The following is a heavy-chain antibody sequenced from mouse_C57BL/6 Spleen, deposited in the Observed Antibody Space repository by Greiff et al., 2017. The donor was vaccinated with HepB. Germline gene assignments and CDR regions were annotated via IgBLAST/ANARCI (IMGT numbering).Heavy chain of an antibody. D-gene: IGHD2-3*01. V-gene: IGHV3-6*01. Sequence: EVKLQQSGPGLVKPSQSLSLTCSVTGYSITSGYYWNWIRQFPGNKLEWMGYISYDGSNNYNPSLKNRISITRDTSKNQFFLKLNSVTTEDTATYYCARGGYDYWYFDVWGTGTTVTGSS. CDR1: GYSITSGYY. CDR3: ARGGYDYWYFDV. CDR2: ISYDGSN. J-gene: IGHJ1*03.